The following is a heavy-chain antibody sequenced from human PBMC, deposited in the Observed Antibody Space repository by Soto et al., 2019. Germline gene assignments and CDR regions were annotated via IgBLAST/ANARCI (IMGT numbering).Heavy chain of an antibody. J-gene: IGHJ6*02. CDR1: GFTFSSYV. V-gene: IGHV3-30*18. Sequence: GGSLRLSCAASGFTFSSYVMHWVRQAPGKGLEWVAVISYDGINKYYADSVKGRFTISRDNSKNTLYLQMNSLRAEDTAVYYCAKDVVVGATTGLGDYYYYYGMDVWGQGTTVTVSS. CDR2: ISYDGINK. CDR3: AKDVVVGATTGLGDYYYYYGMDV. D-gene: IGHD1-26*01.